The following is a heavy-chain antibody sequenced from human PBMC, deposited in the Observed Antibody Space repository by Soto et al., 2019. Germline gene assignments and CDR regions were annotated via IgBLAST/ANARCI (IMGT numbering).Heavy chain of an antibody. CDR3: AREPSHSSGWYSFFDY. D-gene: IGHD6-19*01. CDR1: GYTFTTFG. V-gene: IGHV1-3*01. CDR2: INAGNGNT. J-gene: IGHJ4*02. Sequence: ASVKVSCKASGYTFTTFGISWVRQAPGQRLEWMGWINAGNGNTKYAQKFQGRVTITRDTSASTAYMELSSLRSEDTAVYYCAREPSHSSGWYSFFDYWGQGTLVTV.